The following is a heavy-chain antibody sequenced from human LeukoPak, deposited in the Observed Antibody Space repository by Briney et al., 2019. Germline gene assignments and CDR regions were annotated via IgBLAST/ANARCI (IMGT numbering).Heavy chain of an antibody. D-gene: IGHD3-10*01. V-gene: IGHV3-11*04. CDR3: ARAMVRGVIDDY. CDR1: EFTVSSSY. J-gene: IGHJ4*02. CDR2: ISSSGSTI. Sequence: GGSLRLSCAVSEFTVSSSYMSWVRQAPGKGLEWVSYISSSGSTIYYADSVKGRFTISRDNAKNSLYLQMNSLRAEDTAVYYCARAMVRGVIDDYWGQGTLVTVSS.